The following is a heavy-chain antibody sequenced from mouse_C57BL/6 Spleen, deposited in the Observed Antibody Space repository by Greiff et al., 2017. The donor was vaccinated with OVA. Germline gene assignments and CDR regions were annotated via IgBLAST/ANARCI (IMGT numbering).Heavy chain of an antibody. CDR3: TRYDYDEGTALFDV. CDR1: GFTFSSYA. CDR2: ISSGGDYI. J-gene: IGHJ1*03. D-gene: IGHD2-4*01. V-gene: IGHV5-9-1*02. Sequence: EVQVVESGEGLVKPGGSLKLSCAASGFTFSSYAMSWVRQTPEKRLEWVAYISSGGDYIYYADTVKGRFTISRDNARNTLYLQMSSLKSEDTAMYYCTRYDYDEGTALFDVWGTGTTVTVSS.